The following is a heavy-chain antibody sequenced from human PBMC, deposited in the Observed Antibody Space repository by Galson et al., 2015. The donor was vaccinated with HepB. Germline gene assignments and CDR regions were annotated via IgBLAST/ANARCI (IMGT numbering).Heavy chain of an antibody. CDR1: GFTFNSFT. Sequence: SLRLSCAASGFTFNSFTMNWVRQAPGKGLEWVSSISSSSSNIYYADSVKGRFTISRDNAKNSLYLQMNSLRAEDTAIYYCARDYVALVHDYGDDWGQGTLVTVSS. CDR3: ARDYVALVHDYGDD. CDR2: ISSSSSNI. V-gene: IGHV3-48*01. D-gene: IGHD3-16*01. J-gene: IGHJ4*02.